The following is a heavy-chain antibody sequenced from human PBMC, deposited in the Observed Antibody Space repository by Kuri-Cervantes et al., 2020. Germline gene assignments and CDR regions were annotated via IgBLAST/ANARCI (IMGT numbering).Heavy chain of an antibody. Sequence: SVKVSCKASGGTFSSYAISWVRQAPGQGLEWMGGIIPTFGTANYAQKFQGRVTITADESTSTAYMELSSLRSEDTAVYYCARGPGRYYYDSSGYYPYWGQGTLVTVSS. J-gene: IGHJ4*02. CDR3: ARGPGRYYYDSSGYYPY. CDR2: IIPTFGTA. D-gene: IGHD3-22*01. V-gene: IGHV1-69*13. CDR1: GGTFSSYA.